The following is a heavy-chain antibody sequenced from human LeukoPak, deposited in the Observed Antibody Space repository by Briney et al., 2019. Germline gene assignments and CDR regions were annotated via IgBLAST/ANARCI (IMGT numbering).Heavy chain of an antibody. J-gene: IGHJ4*02. D-gene: IGHD1-26*01. CDR1: GGSFSGYY. V-gene: IGHV4-34*01. Sequence: PSETLSLTCAVYGGSFSGYYWSWIRQPPGKGLEWIGEINHSGSTNYNPSLKSRVTISVDTSKNQFSLKLSSVTAADTAVYYCAGLNGGSYYSPFDYWGQGTLATVSS. CDR3: AGLNGGSYYSPFDY. CDR2: INHSGST.